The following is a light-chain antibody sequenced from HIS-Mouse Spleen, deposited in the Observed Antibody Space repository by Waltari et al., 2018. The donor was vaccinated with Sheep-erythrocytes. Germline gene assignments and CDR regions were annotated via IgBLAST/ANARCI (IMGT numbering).Light chain of an antibody. CDR2: KAS. J-gene: IGKJ1*01. Sequence: TQMTQCPSTLSASVGNRVTITCRVSQSISSWLAWYQQKPGKAPKLLIYKASSLESGVPSRFSSSGSGTEFTLTISSLQPDDFATYYCQQYNSYWTFGQGTKVEIK. CDR1: QSISSW. V-gene: IGKV1-5*03. CDR3: QQYNSYWT.